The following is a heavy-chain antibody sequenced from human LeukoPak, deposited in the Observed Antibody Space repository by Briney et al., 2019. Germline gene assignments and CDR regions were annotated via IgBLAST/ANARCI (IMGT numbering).Heavy chain of an antibody. CDR3: AKDSGVVYQLLKGFDY. J-gene: IGHJ4*02. Sequence: PLGCPRLSSAPSLXTPSVSTMRAGCEDPHKRVWCGLVISFEGSKQYSTASVKGQFTISRDNFKHTLYLQMNSLRAEDTAVYYCAKDSGVVYQLLKGFDYWGQGTLVTVSS. CDR2: ISFEGSKQ. D-gene: IGHD2-2*01. CDR1: XTPSVST. V-gene: IGHV3-30*14.